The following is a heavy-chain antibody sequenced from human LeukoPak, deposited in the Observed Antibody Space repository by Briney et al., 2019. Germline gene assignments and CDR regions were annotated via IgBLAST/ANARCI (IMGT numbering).Heavy chain of an antibody. V-gene: IGHV5-51*01. CDR1: GYRFTSYW. D-gene: IGHD4-11*01. J-gene: IGHJ4*02. CDR2: IYPSDSDT. Sequence: GGSLKISCKGSGYRFTSYWIGWVRQMPGKGLEWMGIIYPSDSDTRYSPSFQGQVTISADKSISTAYLQWSSLKASDTAMYYCARQPNDYSNYIGYWGQGTLVTVSS. CDR3: ARQPNDYSNYIGY.